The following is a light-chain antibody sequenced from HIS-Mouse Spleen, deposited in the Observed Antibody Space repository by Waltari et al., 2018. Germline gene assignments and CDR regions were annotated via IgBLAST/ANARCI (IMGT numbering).Light chain of an antibody. V-gene: IGLV2-23*01. CDR3: CSYAGSSTVV. Sequence: QSALTQPASVSGSPGQSITIPFPGTSTDVGRYNLVSWYQQHPGKAPKLMIYEGSKRPSGVSNRFSGSKSGNTASLTISGLQAEDEADYYCCSYAGSSTVVFGGGTKLTVL. CDR1: STDVGRYNL. CDR2: EGS. J-gene: IGLJ2*01.